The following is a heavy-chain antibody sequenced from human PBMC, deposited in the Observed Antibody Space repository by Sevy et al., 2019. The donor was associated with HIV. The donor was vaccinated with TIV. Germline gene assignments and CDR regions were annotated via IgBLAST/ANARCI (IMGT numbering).Heavy chain of an antibody. V-gene: IGHV3-11*01. CDR1: GFTFSDFY. CDR2: ITSSGITI. Sequence: GGSLRLSCAGSGFTFSDFYMSWIRQAPGKGLEWGSYITSSGITIYQADSVKGRFAISRDNAKNSLYLQMNSLRAEDTAVYFSDGRRYRSTYSWSYHFDYWGQGTLVTVSS. CDR3: DGRRYRSTYSWSYHFDY. J-gene: IGHJ4*02. D-gene: IGHD4-4*01.